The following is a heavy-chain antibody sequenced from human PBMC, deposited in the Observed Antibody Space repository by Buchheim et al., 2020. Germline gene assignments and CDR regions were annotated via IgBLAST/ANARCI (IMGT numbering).Heavy chain of an antibody. CDR1: GFAFSRST. J-gene: IGHJ5*02. D-gene: IGHD1-1*01. CDR2: IGGSGGRT. V-gene: IGHV3-23*01. CDR3: ARGRGYFYSNEDNWPDP. Sequence: EVQLLDSGGGLVQPGGSLRLSCVASGFAFSRSTMSWVRQAPGEGLEWVSAIGGSGGRTDYADSVKGRFTISRDNSKSTLYLQMNSVRVEDTAIYYCARGRGYFYSNEDNWPDPWGQGTL.